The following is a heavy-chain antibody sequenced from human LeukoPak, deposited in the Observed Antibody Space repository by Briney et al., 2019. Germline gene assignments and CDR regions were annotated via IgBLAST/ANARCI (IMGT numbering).Heavy chain of an antibody. D-gene: IGHD1-26*01. V-gene: IGHV1-18*01. Sequence: ASVKVSCKASGYTFTSYGISWVRQAPGQGLEWVGWISAYNGNTNYAQKLQGRVTMTRDTSTSTVYMELSSLRSEDTAVYYCARVSDIVGATTIFDYWGQGTLVTVSS. CDR3: ARVSDIVGATTIFDY. CDR1: GYTFTSYG. J-gene: IGHJ4*02. CDR2: ISAYNGNT.